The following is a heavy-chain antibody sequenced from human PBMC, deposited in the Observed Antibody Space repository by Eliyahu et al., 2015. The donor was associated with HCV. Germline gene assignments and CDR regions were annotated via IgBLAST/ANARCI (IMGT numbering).Heavy chain of an antibody. D-gene: IGHD6-19*01. CDR2: INPGTGNR. J-gene: IGHJ4*02. Sequence: QVQLVQSGAEVKKPGASVKVSCKAXGYTFTSYSIHWVRQAPGQGLDWMGWINPGTGNRKSSQNFQGRVTITTDTSARTAYMELSSLRSEDTAVYYCARDRGGWYSDFDYWGQGTLVTVSS. CDR1: GYTFTSYS. CDR3: ARDRGGWYSDFDY. V-gene: IGHV1-3*01.